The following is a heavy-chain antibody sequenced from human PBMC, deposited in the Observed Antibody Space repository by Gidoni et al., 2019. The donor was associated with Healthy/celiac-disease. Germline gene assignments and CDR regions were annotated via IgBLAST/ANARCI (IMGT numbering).Heavy chain of an antibody. CDR2: ISGSGGST. CDR1: GFTFSSYA. CDR3: VTARCYYCGFDY. Sequence: EVQLVGSGGGLVQPGGSLRLSCAASGFTFSSYAMSWVRQAPGQGLESVSAISGSGGSTYYADSVKGRFTISRDNSKNTLYLQMNSLRAEDTAVYYCVTARCYYCGFDYWGQGTLVTVSS. V-gene: IGHV3-23*04. J-gene: IGHJ4*02. D-gene: IGHD2-2*01.